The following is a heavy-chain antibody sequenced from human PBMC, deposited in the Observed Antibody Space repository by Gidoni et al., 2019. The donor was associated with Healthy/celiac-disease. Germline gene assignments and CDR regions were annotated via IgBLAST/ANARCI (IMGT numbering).Heavy chain of an antibody. CDR1: GFTFSSYW. V-gene: IGHV3-7*01. CDR2: IKQDGSEK. CDR3: ARDRRYSSGWSLFDY. D-gene: IGHD6-19*01. J-gene: IGHJ4*02. Sequence: EVQLVESGGGLVQPGGYLRLPCAAPGFTFSSYWMSWVRQAPGKGREWVANIKQDGSEKYYVDSVKGRFTISRDNAKNSLYLQMNSLRAEDTAVYYCARDRRYSSGWSLFDYWGQGTLVTVSS.